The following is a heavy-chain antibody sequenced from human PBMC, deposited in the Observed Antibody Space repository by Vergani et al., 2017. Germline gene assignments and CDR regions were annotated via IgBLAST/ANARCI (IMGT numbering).Heavy chain of an antibody. V-gene: IGHV3-15*01. CDR2: IKSKTDGGTT. J-gene: IGHJ3*02. D-gene: IGHD2-2*01. CDR1: GFTFSNAW. Sequence: EVQLVESGGGLVKPGGSLRLSCAASGFTFSNAWMSWVRQAPGKGLEWVGRIKSKTDGGTTDYAAPVKGRFTISRDDSKNTLYLQMNSLKTEDTAVYYCTTYIVVVPAAHDAFDIWGQGTMVTVSS. CDR3: TTYIVVVPAAHDAFDI.